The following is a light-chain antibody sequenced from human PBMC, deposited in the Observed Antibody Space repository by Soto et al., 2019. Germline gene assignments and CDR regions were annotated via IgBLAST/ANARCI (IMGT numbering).Light chain of an antibody. CDR3: GADHGSGSNVGV. J-gene: IGLJ2*01. CDR1: SGYSNYK. CDR2: VGTGGIVG. V-gene: IGLV9-49*03. Sequence: QSVLTQPPSASASLGASVTLTCTLSSGYSNYKVDWYQQRPGKGPQFVMRVGTGGIVGSKGDGIRDRFSVWGSGLNRYLTIKNIQEEDESDYHCGADHGSGSNVGVFGGGAKLTVL.